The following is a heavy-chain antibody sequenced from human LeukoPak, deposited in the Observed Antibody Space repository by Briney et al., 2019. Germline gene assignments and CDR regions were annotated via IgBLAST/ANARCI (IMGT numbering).Heavy chain of an antibody. CDR3: ARDLYADFWSGSVFDY. CDR1: GFSFSSYA. D-gene: IGHD3-3*01. Sequence: AGGSLRLSCAASGFSFSSYATSWVRQAPGKGLEWVSGISGSGGTTYYAGSVKGRFTISRDISKNTLYLQMSSLRAGDTAVYYCARDLYADFWSGSVFDYWGRGTLVTVSS. V-gene: IGHV3-23*01. CDR2: ISGSGGTT. J-gene: IGHJ4*02.